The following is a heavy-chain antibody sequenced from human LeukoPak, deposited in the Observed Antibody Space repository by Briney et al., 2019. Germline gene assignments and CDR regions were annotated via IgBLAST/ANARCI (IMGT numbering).Heavy chain of an antibody. CDR2: ISYSGST. J-gene: IGHJ5*02. Sequence: SETLLVACTVSGGSFSSSYWGWIRQPPGKGLEWIGYISYSGSTKYNPSLKSRVTLSVDTSNNQFSLKGNSVTAADTAVYYCARRGVEMAPVLPDNWIDPSRQPNLVTVSS. D-gene: IGHD5-24*01. V-gene: IGHV4-59*08. CDR3: ARRGVEMAPVLPDNWIDP. CDR1: GGSFSSSY.